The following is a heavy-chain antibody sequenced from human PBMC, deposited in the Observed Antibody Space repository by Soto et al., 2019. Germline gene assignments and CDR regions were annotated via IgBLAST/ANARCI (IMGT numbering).Heavy chain of an antibody. J-gene: IGHJ4*02. CDR1: GFTFSDYY. Sequence: QVQLVESGGGLVKPGGSLRLYCAASGFTFSDYYMSWIRQAPGKGLEWVSYISNSGRTLYYADSMKGRFTISRDNAKNSLYLQINSLRSEDTAVYYCARDLVAVSGGVYSSSSGGYFSDFWGQGTLVIVSS. V-gene: IGHV3-11*01. D-gene: IGHD6-6*01. CDR2: ISNSGRTL. CDR3: ARDLVAVSGGVYSSSSGGYFSDF.